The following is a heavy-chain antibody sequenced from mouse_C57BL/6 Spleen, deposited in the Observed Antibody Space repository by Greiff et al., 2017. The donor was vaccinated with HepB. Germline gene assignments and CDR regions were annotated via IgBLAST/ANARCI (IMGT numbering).Heavy chain of an antibody. D-gene: IGHD3-2*02. CDR1: GYTFTSYW. Sequence: QVQLKQPGAELVKPGASVKMSCKASGYTFTSYWITWVKQRPGQGLEWIGDIYPGSGSTNYNEKFKSKATLTVDTSSSTAYMQLSSLPSEDSAVYYVARKEAAQAGAMDYWGQGTSVTVSS. J-gene: IGHJ4*01. CDR2: IYPGSGST. V-gene: IGHV1-55*01. CDR3: ARKEAAQAGAMDY.